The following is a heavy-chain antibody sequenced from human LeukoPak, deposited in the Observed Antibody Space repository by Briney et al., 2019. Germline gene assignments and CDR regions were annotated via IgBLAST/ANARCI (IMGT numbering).Heavy chain of an antibody. CDR3: AKDSDRPYYDSSGSFKGVY. CDR2: ISSSSSYI. V-gene: IGHV3-21*04. D-gene: IGHD3-22*01. J-gene: IGHJ4*02. Sequence: GGSLRLSCAASGFTFSSYSMNWVRQAPGKGLEWVSSISSSSSYIYYADSVKGRFTVSRDNTKNTLNLQMNSLRAEDTAVYYCAKDSDRPYYDSSGSFKGVYWGQGTLVTVSS. CDR1: GFTFSSYS.